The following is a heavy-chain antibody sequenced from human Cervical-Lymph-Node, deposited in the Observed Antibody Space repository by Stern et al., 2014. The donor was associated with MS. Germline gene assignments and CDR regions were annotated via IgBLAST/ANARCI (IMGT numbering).Heavy chain of an antibody. CDR3: ARICNFAFGMDV. Sequence: QVTLRESGPALVKPTETLTLTCTFSGFSLSTSGMCINWIRQPPGKALECLARIDWDDDEYYSPSLRNRLSISKDTSKNQVVLTMTNMDPADTATYYCARICNFAFGMDVWGHGTTVTVSS. J-gene: IGHJ6*02. V-gene: IGHV2-70*13. CDR2: IDWDDDE. D-gene: IGHD3-3*02. CDR1: GFSLSTSGMC.